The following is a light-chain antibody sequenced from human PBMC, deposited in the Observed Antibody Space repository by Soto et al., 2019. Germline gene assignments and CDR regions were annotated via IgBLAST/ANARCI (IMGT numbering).Light chain of an antibody. J-gene: IGLJ3*02. Sequence: QSALTQPASVSGSPGQSITVSCNGTSSDVGSYNHVSWFQQHPGKAPKLMIYEVSNRPSGVPDRFSGSKSGNTASLTVSGLQAEDEADYYCSSYTTTTTLWVFGGGTKLTVL. CDR3: SSYTTTTTLWV. CDR2: EVS. CDR1: SSDVGSYNH. V-gene: IGLV2-14*01.